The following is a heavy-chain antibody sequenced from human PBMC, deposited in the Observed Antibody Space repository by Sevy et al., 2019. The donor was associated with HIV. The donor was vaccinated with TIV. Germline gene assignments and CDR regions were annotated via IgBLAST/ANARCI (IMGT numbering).Heavy chain of an antibody. CDR3: ARDQGITMVRGVMYYYYGMDV. V-gene: IGHV3-7*01. Sequence: GGSLRLSCAASGFTFSSYWMSWVRQAPGKGLEWVANIKQDGSEKYYVDSVKGRFTISRDNAKNSLYLQMSSLRAEDTAVYYCARDQGITMVRGVMYYYYGMDVWGQGTTVTVSS. J-gene: IGHJ6*02. D-gene: IGHD3-10*01. CDR2: IKQDGSEK. CDR1: GFTFSSYW.